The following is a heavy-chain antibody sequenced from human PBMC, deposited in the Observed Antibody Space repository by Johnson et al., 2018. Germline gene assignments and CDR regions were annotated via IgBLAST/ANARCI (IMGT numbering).Heavy chain of an antibody. CDR3: AKDSGTTVVTLAEYFQH. Sequence: QVQLVQSGGGVVQPGRSLRLSCVASGFTFSSYGMYWVRQAPGKGLEWVAVISYDGSNKYYADSVTGRFTISRENSKNTLYLQMNSLRAEDTAVYYCAKDSGTTVVTLAEYFQHWGQGTLVTVSS. D-gene: IGHD4-23*01. CDR2: ISYDGSNK. CDR1: GFTFSSYG. J-gene: IGHJ1*01. V-gene: IGHV3-30*18.